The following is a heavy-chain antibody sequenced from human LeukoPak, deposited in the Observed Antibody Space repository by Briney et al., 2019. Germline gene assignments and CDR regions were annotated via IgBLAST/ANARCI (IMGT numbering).Heavy chain of an antibody. D-gene: IGHD2-2*01. CDR1: GGTFSSYA. J-gene: IGHJ6*03. V-gene: IGHV1-69*13. CDR2: IIPIFGTA. CDR3: ARSVVSAATPLWYYYMDV. Sequence: TVKVSCKASGGTFSSYAISWVRQAPGQGLEWMGGIIPIFGTANYAQKFQGRVTITADESTSTAYMELSSLRSEDTAVYYCARSVVSAATPLWYYYMDVWGKGTTVTVSS.